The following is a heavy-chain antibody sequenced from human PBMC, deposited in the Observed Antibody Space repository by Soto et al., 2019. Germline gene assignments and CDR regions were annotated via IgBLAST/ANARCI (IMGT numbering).Heavy chain of an antibody. CDR3: ASRASGEDSSGYLSLGDAFDI. CDR2: IYYSGST. D-gene: IGHD3-22*01. V-gene: IGHV4-39*01. CDR1: GGSISSSSYY. J-gene: IGHJ3*02. Sequence: PSETLSLTCTVSGGSISSSSYYWGWIRQPPGKGLEWIGSIYYSGSTYYNPSLKSRVTISVDTSKNQFSLKLSSVTAADTAVYYCASRASGEDSSGYLSLGDAFDIWGQGTMVTVSS.